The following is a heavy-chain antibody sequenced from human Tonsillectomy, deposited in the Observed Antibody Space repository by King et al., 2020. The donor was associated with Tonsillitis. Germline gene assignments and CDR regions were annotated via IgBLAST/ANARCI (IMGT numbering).Heavy chain of an antibody. CDR2: ISYDGSNK. CDR3: AKCPTKFYASSGSWFVNWYFDL. V-gene: IGHV3-30*18. D-gene: IGHD3-22*01. J-gene: IGHJ2*01. Sequence: QLVQSGGGVVQPGRSLRLSCAASGFTFSSYGMHWVRQAPGKGLKWVAVISYDGSNKYYADSVKGRFTISRDNSKNTLYLKMNSLRSEDTAVYYCAKCPTKFYASSGSWFVNWYFDLWGRGTLVTVSS. CDR1: GFTFSSYG.